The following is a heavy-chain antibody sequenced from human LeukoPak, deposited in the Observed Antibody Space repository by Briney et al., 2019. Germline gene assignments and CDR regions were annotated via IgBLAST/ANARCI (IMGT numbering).Heavy chain of an antibody. CDR3: ASRFVVPAVSSYYYYMDV. J-gene: IGHJ6*03. CDR2: INRSGDT. D-gene: IGHD2-2*01. CDR1: GGSFGDYY. V-gene: IGHV4-34*01. Sequence: SETLSLTCAVSGGSFGDYYWGWIRQPPGKGLEWIGEINRSGDTNYAPSLKSRVTISVDTSKNQLSLKLSSVTAADTAVYYCASRFVVPAVSSYYYYMDVWGKGTTVTVSS.